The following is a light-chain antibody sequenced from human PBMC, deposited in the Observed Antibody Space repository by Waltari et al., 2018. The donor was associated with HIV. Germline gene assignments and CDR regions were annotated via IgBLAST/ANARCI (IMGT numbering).Light chain of an antibody. V-gene: IGLV10-54*01. CDR3: SAWDSRLNAWI. J-gene: IGLJ2*01. Sequence: QAGLTQPPSVSKGLKETATLTCPGNNDNVGNQGAAWLQQHQGQPPRLLAHRSAKRPAGISQRFSASRSGNTSSLTITGLQPEDEADYHCSAWDSRLNAWIFGGGTKLTVL. CDR2: RSA. CDR1: NDNVGNQG.